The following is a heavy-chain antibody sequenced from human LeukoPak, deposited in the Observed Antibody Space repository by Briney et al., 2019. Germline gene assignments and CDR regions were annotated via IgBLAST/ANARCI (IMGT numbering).Heavy chain of an antibody. Sequence: GGSLRLSCAASGFTFDDYAMHWVRQAPGKGLEWVSGISWNSGSIGYADSVKGRFTISRDNAKNSLYLQINSLRAEDTALYYCAKDMSSSWYMGRFDYWGQGTLVTVSS. CDR2: ISWNSGSI. D-gene: IGHD6-13*01. CDR1: GFTFDDYA. CDR3: AKDMSSSWYMGRFDY. J-gene: IGHJ4*02. V-gene: IGHV3-9*01.